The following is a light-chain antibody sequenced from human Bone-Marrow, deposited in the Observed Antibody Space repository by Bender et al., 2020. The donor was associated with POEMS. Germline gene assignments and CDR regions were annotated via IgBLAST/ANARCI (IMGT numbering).Light chain of an antibody. CDR3: QSYDSSNQGV. CDR1: SGRLARHY. V-gene: IGLV6-57*02. J-gene: IGLJ3*02. Sequence: NFMLPPPPSVSASPGQTVPLSCPGGSGRLARHYVQFFPQRPGSAPLVVIYKYNQRPSGVPDRFSGSIDSSSNSASLTISGLKTEDEADDYCQSYDSSNQGVFGGGTKLTVL. CDR2: KYN.